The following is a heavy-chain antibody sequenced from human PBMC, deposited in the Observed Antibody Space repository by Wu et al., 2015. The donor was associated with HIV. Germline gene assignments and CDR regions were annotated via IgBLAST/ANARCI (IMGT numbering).Heavy chain of an antibody. CDR1: GYTFTGYS. J-gene: IGHJ3*02. V-gene: IGHV1-2*02. Sequence: QVQLVQSGAEVKKPGASVKISCKASGYTFTGYSIHWVRQAPGQGLDWMGWINPKSGGTNYAQKFQGGVTMTRDTSISTAYMELSRLRSDDTAVYYCASGRDGYNSDAFDIWGQGTVVTVSS. CDR3: ASGRDGYNSDAFDI. D-gene: IGHD5-24*01. CDR2: INPKSGGT.